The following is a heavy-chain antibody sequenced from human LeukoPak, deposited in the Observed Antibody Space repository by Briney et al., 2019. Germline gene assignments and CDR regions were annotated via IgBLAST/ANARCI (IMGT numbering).Heavy chain of an antibody. V-gene: IGHV3-7*03. CDR3: AKEGRSLQTY. D-gene: IGHD5-24*01. CDR1: GFMFSSNW. Sequence: GGSPRLSCAASGFMFSSNWMSWVRLAPGKGLEWVANIKEDGTEAYYVDSVKGRFTISRDNAKNSLYLQMNSLRVEDTAVYYCAKEGRSLQTYWGQGTLVTVSS. J-gene: IGHJ4*02. CDR2: IKEDGTEA.